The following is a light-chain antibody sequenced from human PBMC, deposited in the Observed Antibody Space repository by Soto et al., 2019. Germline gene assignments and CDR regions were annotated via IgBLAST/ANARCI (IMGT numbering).Light chain of an antibody. CDR3: QSYDNSLRASL. CDR2: NSY. V-gene: IGLV1-40*01. J-gene: IGLJ2*01. CDR1: SSNIGADYH. Sequence: SVLTQPPSVSGAPGRRVTISCTGTSSNIGADYHVHWYQRLPGAVPKLLIYNSYVRPSGVPDRFSGSKSGTSASLTITGLQADDEAEYYCQSYDNSLRASLFGGGTKVTVL.